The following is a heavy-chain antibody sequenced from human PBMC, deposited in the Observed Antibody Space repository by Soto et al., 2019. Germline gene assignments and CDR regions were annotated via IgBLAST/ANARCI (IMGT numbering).Heavy chain of an antibody. J-gene: IGHJ4*02. Sequence: SETLSLTCAVYGGSFSGYYCSWIRQPPGKGLEWIGEINHSGSTNYNPSLKSRVTISVDTSKNQFSLKLSSVTAADTAVYYCARGLGYSSSWYLRWGQGTLVTVSS. V-gene: IGHV4-34*01. CDR1: GGSFSGYY. CDR2: INHSGST. CDR3: ARGLGYSSSWYLR. D-gene: IGHD6-13*01.